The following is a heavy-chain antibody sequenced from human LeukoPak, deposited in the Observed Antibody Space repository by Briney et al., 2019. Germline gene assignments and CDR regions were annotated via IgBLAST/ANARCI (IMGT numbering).Heavy chain of an antibody. CDR1: GGSISSGSYY. V-gene: IGHV4-61*02. D-gene: IGHD3-3*01. CDR2: IYTSGSA. Sequence: SETLSLTCTVSGGSISSGSYYWSWIRQPAGKGLEWIGRIYTSGSANYNPSLKSRVTISVDTSKNQFSLKLSSVTAADTAVYYCPRDHSKYYDFWSGYSTWFDPWGQGTLVTVSS. CDR3: PRDHSKYYDFWSGYSTWFDP. J-gene: IGHJ5*02.